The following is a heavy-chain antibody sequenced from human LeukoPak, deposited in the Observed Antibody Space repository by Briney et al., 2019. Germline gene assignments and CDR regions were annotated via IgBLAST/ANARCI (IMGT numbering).Heavy chain of an antibody. CDR2: IASDGSST. J-gene: IGHJ4*02. CDR3: ARGRPHGNDY. D-gene: IGHD4-23*01. CDR1: GFTFSSYW. V-gene: IGHV3-74*01. Sequence: GGSLRLSCAASGFTFSSYWMNWVRQAPGKGLVWVSRIASDGSSTTYADSVKGRFSISRDNAKNTLYLQMNGLRVEDTAVYYCARGRPHGNDYWGQGTLVTVSS.